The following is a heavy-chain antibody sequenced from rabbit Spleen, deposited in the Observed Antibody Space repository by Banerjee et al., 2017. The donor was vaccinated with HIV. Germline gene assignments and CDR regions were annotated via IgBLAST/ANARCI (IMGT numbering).Heavy chain of an antibody. J-gene: IGHJ4*01. CDR2: IAGSGSGFT. Sequence: QSLEESGGGLVKPGGTLTLTCTASGFSFSNTDYMCWVRQAPGKGLEWISCIAGSGSGFTYSATWANGRFTCSKASSTTVTLQMTSLTAADTAIYFCARDLAGVVGWNFGLWGPGTLVTVS. D-gene: IGHD4-1*01. V-gene: IGHV1S40*01. CDR3: ARDLAGVVGWNFGL. CDR1: GFSFSNTDY.